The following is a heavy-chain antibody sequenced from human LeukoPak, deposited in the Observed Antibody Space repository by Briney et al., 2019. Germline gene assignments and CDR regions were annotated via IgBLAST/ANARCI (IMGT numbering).Heavy chain of an antibody. V-gene: IGHV4-39*07. J-gene: IGHJ5*02. CDR3: ARVYGDYSREQFWLDP. D-gene: IGHD4-17*01. CDR1: GGSISSRSYS. CDR2: IYYSGST. Sequence: SETLSLTCTVSGGSISSRSYSWGWIRQPPGKGLEWIGTIYYSGSTYYNLSLKSRVTISEDTSKNQFSLNLRSVTAADTAVYYCARVYGDYSREQFWLDPWGQGTLVTVSS.